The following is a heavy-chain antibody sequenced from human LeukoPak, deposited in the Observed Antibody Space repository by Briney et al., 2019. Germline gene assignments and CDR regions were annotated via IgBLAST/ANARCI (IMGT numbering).Heavy chain of an antibody. D-gene: IGHD3-10*01. Sequence: PGGSLRLSCGASGFIVSNNYMSWVRQAPGKGLEGVSAISCSGGSTYYADSVKGRFTISRDNSKNTLYLQMNSLRAEDTVVYYCAKDYYGSGSYYSTGYDYWGQGTLVTVSS. V-gene: IGHV3-23*01. CDR2: ISCSGGST. CDR3: AKDYYGSGSYYSTGYDY. CDR1: GFIVSNNY. J-gene: IGHJ4*02.